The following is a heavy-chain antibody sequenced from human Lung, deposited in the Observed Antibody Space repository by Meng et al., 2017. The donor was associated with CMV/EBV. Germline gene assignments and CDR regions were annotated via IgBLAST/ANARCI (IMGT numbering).Heavy chain of an antibody. CDR3: AKMYCGTTSCYIFDF. D-gene: IGHD2-2*02. V-gene: IGHV3-23*03. CDR1: GFTFSDFA. J-gene: IGHJ4*02. Sequence: GSLRLSCAASGFTFSDFAMSWVRQAPGKGLEWVSVIYSGGRSTSYADSVKGRFTISRDNSKNTLYLQMNRLRADDTAVYYCAKMYCGTTSCYIFDFWGQGTXVTVSS. CDR2: IYSGGRST.